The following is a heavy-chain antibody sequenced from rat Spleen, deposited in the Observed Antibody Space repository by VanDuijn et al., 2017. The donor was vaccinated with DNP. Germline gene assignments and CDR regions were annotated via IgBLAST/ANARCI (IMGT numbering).Heavy chain of an antibody. CDR3: TRGVYYGSSWAFDY. CDR1: EFTFSRSD. J-gene: IGHJ2*01. Sequence: EVQLVESGGGLVQPGRSLKLSCTASEFTFSRSDVAWVRQAPTRGLEWVASISPSGTNIYYRDSVKGRFTISRDIPKSTLYLQMNSLKSDDTATYYCTRGVYYGSSWAFDYWGHGVMVTVSS. V-gene: IGHV5-25*01. D-gene: IGHD1-6*01. CDR2: ISPSGTNI.